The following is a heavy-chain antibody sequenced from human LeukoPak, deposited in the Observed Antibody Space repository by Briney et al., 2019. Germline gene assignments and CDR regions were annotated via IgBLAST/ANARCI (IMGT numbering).Heavy chain of an antibody. Sequence: GASVKVSCKASGYTFTGYYMHWVRQAPGQGLEWMGWISTYNGYTNYAQKLQGRVTMTTDTSTSTAYMELRSLRSDDTAVYYCARGGYYDRSGDYWGQGTLVTVSS. J-gene: IGHJ4*02. CDR3: ARGGYYDRSGDY. CDR1: GYTFTGYY. D-gene: IGHD3-22*01. V-gene: IGHV1-18*04. CDR2: ISTYNGYT.